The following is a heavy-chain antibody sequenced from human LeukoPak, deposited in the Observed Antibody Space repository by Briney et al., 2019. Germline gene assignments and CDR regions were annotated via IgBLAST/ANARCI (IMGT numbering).Heavy chain of an antibody. Sequence: VASVKVSCNASGYTFTGYYMHWVRQPPGQGLEWMGWINPNSGDTNYAQKLQGRVTLTRDTSISTAWRERSRVIQDETALYFGARDRTSGRERDFDYWGQGTLVTVSS. V-gene: IGHV1-2*02. CDR1: GYTFTGYY. CDR2: INPNSGDT. J-gene: IGHJ4*02. D-gene: IGHD1-26*01. CDR3: ARDRTSGRERDFDY.